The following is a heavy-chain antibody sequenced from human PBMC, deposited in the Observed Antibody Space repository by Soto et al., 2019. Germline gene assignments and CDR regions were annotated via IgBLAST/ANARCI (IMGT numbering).Heavy chain of an antibody. J-gene: IGHJ5*02. CDR1: GGSIRSSSSY. V-gene: IGHV4-39*01. D-gene: IGHD6-25*01. CDR2: MYYSGST. Sequence: QLQLQESGPGLVKPSETLSLTCTVSGGSIRSSSSYWGWIRQPPGKGLEWIGSMYYSGSTYYNPSLKSRVTIYVDTSKNQGPLKLSSGTAADTAVYYCAKSRADPNWFDPWGQGTLVTVPS. CDR3: AKSRADPNWFDP.